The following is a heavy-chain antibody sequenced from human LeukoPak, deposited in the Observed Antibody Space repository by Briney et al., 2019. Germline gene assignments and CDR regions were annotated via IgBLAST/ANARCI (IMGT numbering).Heavy chain of an antibody. V-gene: IGHV1-69-2*01. CDR1: GYILTDYY. D-gene: IGHD3-10*01. J-gene: IGHJ6*03. Sequence: VKVSCKASGYILTDYYIHSVPQAPGHRLKCIGRVDPAHGETTYGKKFQGGLNITADTSTATAYTAWSSLRCQQPTGYSVTDQIAMLRGVRVYMDVWGTGTTVTVSS. CDR2: VDPAHGET. CDR3: VTDQIAMLRGVRVYMDV.